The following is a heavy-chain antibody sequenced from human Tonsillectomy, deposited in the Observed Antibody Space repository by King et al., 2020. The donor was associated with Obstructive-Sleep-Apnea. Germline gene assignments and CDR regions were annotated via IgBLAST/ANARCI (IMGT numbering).Heavy chain of an antibody. CDR2: IKQDGGEK. V-gene: IGHV3-7*01. CDR1: GFTFSNYW. D-gene: IGHD4-17*01. Sequence: VQLVESGGGLVQPGGSLGLSCTVSGFTFSNYWMTWVRQAPGKGLEWVANIKQDGGEKYYVDSVKGRFTISRDNAKNSLYLQMNSLRAEDTAVYYCARDRPRDDYGDLHEVYWGQGTLVTVSS. J-gene: IGHJ4*02. CDR3: ARDRPRDDYGDLHEVY.